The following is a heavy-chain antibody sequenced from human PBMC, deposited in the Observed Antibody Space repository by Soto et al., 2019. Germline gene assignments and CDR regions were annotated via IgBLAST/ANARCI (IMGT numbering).Heavy chain of an antibody. V-gene: IGHV1-3*01. CDR3: AREGSTNWHNWFDP. CDR2: INAGNGNT. J-gene: IGHJ5*02. Sequence: ASVKVSCTTSGYTFTSYAMHWVRQAPGQRLEWMGWINAGNGNTKYSQKFQGRVTITRDTSASTTYMELSGLRSEDTAVYYCAREGSTNWHNWFDPWGQGTLVTVSS. CDR1: GYTFTSYA. D-gene: IGHD6-13*01.